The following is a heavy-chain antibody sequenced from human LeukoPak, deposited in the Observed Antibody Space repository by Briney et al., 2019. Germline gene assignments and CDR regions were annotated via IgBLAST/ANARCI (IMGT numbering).Heavy chain of an antibody. V-gene: IGHV4-61*02. Sequence: PSETLSLTCSVYTCSISSGSYYWSWLRQPAGKGLEWIGRIYTSGSTNYNPSLKSRVTISVDTSKNQFSLKLSSVTAADTAVYYCAREYCSSTSCFPEMDWFDPWGQGTLVTVSS. J-gene: IGHJ5*02. CDR1: TCSISSGSYY. D-gene: IGHD2-2*01. CDR3: AREYCSSTSCFPEMDWFDP. CDR2: IYTSGST.